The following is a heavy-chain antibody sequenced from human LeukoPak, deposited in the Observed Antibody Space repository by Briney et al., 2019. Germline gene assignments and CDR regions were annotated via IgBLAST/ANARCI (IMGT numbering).Heavy chain of an antibody. CDR3: ARDRAGEYYDSSGYPFDY. CDR1: GGTFSSYA. V-gene: IGHV1-69*04. D-gene: IGHD3-22*01. J-gene: IGHJ4*02. Sequence: ASVKVSCKASGGTFSSYAIRWVRQAPGQGLEWMGRIIPILGIANYAQKFQGRVTITADKSTSTAYMELSSLRSEDTAVYYCARDRAGEYYDSSGYPFDYWGQGTLVTVSS. CDR2: IIPILGIA.